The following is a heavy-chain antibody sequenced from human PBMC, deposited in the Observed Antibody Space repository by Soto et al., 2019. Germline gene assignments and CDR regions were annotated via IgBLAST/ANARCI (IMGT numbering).Heavy chain of an antibody. D-gene: IGHD2-21*02. V-gene: IGHV3-23*01. CDR3: AKDHTTPTSVVVTAEGPSDI. Sequence: PGGSLRLSCAASGFTFSSYARSWVRQAPGKGLEWVSAISGSGGSTYYADSGKGRFTISRDNSKNTLYLQMNSLRAEDTAVYYCAKDHTTPTSVVVTAEGPSDIWGQGTMVTVSS. J-gene: IGHJ3*02. CDR2: ISGSGGST. CDR1: GFTFSSYA.